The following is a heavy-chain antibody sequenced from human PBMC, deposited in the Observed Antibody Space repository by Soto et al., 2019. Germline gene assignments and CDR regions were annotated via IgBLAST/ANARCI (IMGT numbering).Heavy chain of an antibody. CDR2: IYYNGDT. CDR1: GVSINRGDYY. CDR3: AREGGDFAQVPYY. Sequence: QVRLQESGPKLVRPSQTLSLTCSVSGVSINRGDYYWSWIRQSPGRGLEWIGSIYYNGDTNYNPSLGSRVTMSVDTSKNQFFHDLQSVVAADTAVYFCAREGGDFAQVPYYWGQGTLITVSS. V-gene: IGHV4-30-4*01. J-gene: IGHJ4*02. D-gene: IGHD3-3*01.